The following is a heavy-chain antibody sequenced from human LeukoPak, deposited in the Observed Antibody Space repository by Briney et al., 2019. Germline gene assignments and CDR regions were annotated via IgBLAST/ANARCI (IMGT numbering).Heavy chain of an antibody. Sequence: GRSLRLFCAASGFTVSSNYMSWVRQAPGKGLEWVSVIYSGGSTYYADSVKGRFTISRDNSKNTLYLQMNSLRAEDTAVYYCARARYSGSYWPEGFDPWGQGTLVTVSS. CDR1: GFTVSSNY. V-gene: IGHV3-53*01. CDR3: ARARYSGSYWPEGFDP. D-gene: IGHD1-26*01. CDR2: IYSGGST. J-gene: IGHJ5*02.